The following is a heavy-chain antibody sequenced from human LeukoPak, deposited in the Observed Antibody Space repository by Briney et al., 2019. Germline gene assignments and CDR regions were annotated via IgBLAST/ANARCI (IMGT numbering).Heavy chain of an antibody. V-gene: IGHV1-24*01. CDR1: GYTLTELS. Sequence: ASVKVSCKVSGYTLTELSMHWVRQAPGKGLEWMGGFDPEDGETIYAQKFQGRVTMTEDTSTDTAYMELSSLRSEDTAVYYCATGPTTRLRRPTSAYGMDVWGQGTTVTVSS. D-gene: IGHD4-17*01. CDR2: FDPEDGET. J-gene: IGHJ6*02. CDR3: ATGPTTRLRRPTSAYGMDV.